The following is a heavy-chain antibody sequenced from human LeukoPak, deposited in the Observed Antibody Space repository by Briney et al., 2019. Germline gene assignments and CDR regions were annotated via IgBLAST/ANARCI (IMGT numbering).Heavy chain of an antibody. CDR3: ARDSTYYYDSGSSGPHYFDF. Sequence: PGRPLRLSCAASGFTFSSYAMHWVRQAPGKGLEWVALISYHGDITYYADSVKGRFTLSRDNSKTTLFLQLNSLRAEDTAVYYCARDSTYYYDSGSSGPHYFDFWGQGTLVTVSS. V-gene: IGHV3-30*01. J-gene: IGHJ4*02. CDR1: GFTFSSYA. D-gene: IGHD3-10*01. CDR2: ISYHGDIT.